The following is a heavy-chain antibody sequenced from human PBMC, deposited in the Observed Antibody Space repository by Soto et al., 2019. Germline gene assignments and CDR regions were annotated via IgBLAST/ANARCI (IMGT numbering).Heavy chain of an antibody. Sequence: EVQLVESGGGLATPGGSLTLSCAASGFTFRNDWMNWVRQAPGKGLEWVARIKTKIDGGTTDYAAPVQGRFFISRDDSQNTLFLQMSSLQTEDTAVYYCMTHADTAGRGHWGRGTLVTVAP. CDR3: MTHADTAGRGH. J-gene: IGHJ4*02. CDR2: IKTKIDGGTT. V-gene: IGHV3-15*01. D-gene: IGHD2-2*01. CDR1: GFTFRNDW.